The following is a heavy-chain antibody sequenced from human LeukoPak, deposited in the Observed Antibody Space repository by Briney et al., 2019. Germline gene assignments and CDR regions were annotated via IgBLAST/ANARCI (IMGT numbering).Heavy chain of an antibody. CDR2: INGDGTSA. Sequence: GGSLRLSCAASGFTFSSYGMHWVRQAPGKGLVWVSRINGDGTSATYADPVKGRFTISRDNVKNTLYLQMNSLRAEDTAVYYCARAFAYSSPPYWGQGTLVTVSS. V-gene: IGHV3-74*01. J-gene: IGHJ4*02. CDR1: GFTFSSYG. CDR3: ARAFAYSSPPY. D-gene: IGHD6-13*01.